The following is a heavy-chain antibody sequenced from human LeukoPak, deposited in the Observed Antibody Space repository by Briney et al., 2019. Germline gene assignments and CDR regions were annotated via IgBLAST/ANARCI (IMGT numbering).Heavy chain of an antibody. Sequence: SETLSLTCTVSGGSISSYYWSWIRQPPGKGLGWIGYIYYSGSTNYNPSLKSRVTISVDTSKNQFSLKLSSVTAADTAVYYCARMVTTRGFAFDIWGQGTMVTVSS. D-gene: IGHD4-17*01. CDR1: GGSISSYY. CDR3: ARMVTTRGFAFDI. J-gene: IGHJ3*02. CDR2: IYYSGST. V-gene: IGHV4-59*01.